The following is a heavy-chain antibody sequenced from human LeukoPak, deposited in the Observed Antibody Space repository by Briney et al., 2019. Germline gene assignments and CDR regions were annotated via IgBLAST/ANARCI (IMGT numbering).Heavy chain of an antibody. Sequence: ASVKVSCKASGYTFTSYGISWVRQAPGQGLEWMGWISAYNGNTNYAQKLQGRVTMTTDTSTSTAYMELRSLRSDDTAVYYCARVGRDGYNWASFFDYWGQGTLVTVSS. V-gene: IGHV1-18*01. J-gene: IGHJ4*02. CDR2: ISAYNGNT. CDR3: ARVGRDGYNWASFFDY. CDR1: GYTFTSYG. D-gene: IGHD5-24*01.